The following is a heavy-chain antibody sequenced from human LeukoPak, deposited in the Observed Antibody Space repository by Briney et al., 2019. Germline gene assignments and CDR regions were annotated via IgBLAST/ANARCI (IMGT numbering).Heavy chain of an antibody. CDR3: ARAAYNWN. CDR1: GITLSNYG. J-gene: IGHJ4*02. V-gene: IGHV3-11*01. D-gene: IGHD1-20*01. CDR2: IDPSGTAL. Sequence: PGGSLRLSCAVSGITLSNYGMSWVRQAPGKGLEWVSYIDPSGTALFYADSVKGRFTISRDNGKNSLYLQLRSLRADDTAVYYCARAAYNWNWGQGTLVTVSS.